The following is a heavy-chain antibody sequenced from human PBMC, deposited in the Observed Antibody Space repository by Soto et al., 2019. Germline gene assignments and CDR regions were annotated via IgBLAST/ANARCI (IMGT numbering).Heavy chain of an antibody. CDR1: GGSISSYY. V-gene: IGHV4-59*01. CDR2: IYYSGST. Sequence: SETLSLTCTVSGGSISSYYWSWIRQPPGKGLEWIGYIYYSGSTNYNPSLKSRVTIPVDTSKNQFSLKLSSVTAADTAVYYCARDKGGAMGPFDYWGQGTLVTVSS. D-gene: IGHD5-18*01. J-gene: IGHJ4*02. CDR3: ARDKGGAMGPFDY.